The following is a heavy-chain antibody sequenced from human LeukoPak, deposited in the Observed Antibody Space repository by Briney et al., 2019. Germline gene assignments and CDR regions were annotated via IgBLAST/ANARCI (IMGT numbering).Heavy chain of an antibody. V-gene: IGHV3-48*03. Sequence: PGGSLRLSCAASGFTFSSYEMSWVRQAPGKGREWVSYISSSGSTIYYADSVKGRFTISRDNAKNSLYLKMNGLRAEDTAVYYCARDQFGWDLHYYYYMDVWGKGTTVTVSS. CDR2: ISSSGSTI. D-gene: IGHD2-15*01. CDR3: ARDQFGWDLHYYYYMDV. J-gene: IGHJ6*03. CDR1: GFTFSSYE.